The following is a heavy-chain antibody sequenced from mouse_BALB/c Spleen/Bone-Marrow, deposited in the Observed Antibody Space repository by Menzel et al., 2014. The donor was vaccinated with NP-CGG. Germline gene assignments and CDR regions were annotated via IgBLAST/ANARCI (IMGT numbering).Heavy chain of an antibody. D-gene: IGHD2-2*01. Sequence: QVQLKDSGAELAKPGASVKMSCKASGYTLTSYWMHWVKQRPGQGLEWIGYINPSTGYTEYNQKLKDKATLTADKSSSTAYMQLSSLTSEDSAVYYCARGVRGYDGFAYWGQGTLVTVSA. CDR2: INPSTGYT. CDR1: GYTLTSYW. CDR3: ARGVRGYDGFAY. J-gene: IGHJ3*01. V-gene: IGHV1-7*01.